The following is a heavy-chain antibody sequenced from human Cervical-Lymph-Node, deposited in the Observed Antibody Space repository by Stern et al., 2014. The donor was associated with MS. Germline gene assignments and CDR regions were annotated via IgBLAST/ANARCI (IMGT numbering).Heavy chain of an antibody. CDR2: IDWDDET. D-gene: IGHD2-2*01. V-gene: IGHV2-70*11. J-gene: IGHJ4*02. Sequence: LVQSGPALVKPTQTLTLTCTFSGFSLTTNGMCVSWIRQSPGKALEWLARIDWDDETYYSTSLKTRLTISKDTSKNQVVLTIANMDPVDSATYYCAHGSTSCYWADHWGQGTLVTVSS. CDR1: GFSLTTNGMC. CDR3: AHGSTSCYWADH.